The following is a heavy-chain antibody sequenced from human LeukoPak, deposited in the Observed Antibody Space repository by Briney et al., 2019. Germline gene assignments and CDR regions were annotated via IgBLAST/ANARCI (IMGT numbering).Heavy chain of an antibody. CDR1: GGSISSYY. CDR2: IYTSGST. CDR3: ARDPPRYCSSTSCLTYYYYYGMDV. D-gene: IGHD2-2*01. J-gene: IGHJ6*02. V-gene: IGHV4-4*07. Sequence: PSETLSLTCTVSGGSISSYYWSWIRQPAGKGLEWIGRIYTSGSTNYNPSLKSRVTMSVDTSKNQFSLKLSSVTAADTAVYYCARDPPRYCSSTSCLTYYYYYGMDVWAKGPRSPSP.